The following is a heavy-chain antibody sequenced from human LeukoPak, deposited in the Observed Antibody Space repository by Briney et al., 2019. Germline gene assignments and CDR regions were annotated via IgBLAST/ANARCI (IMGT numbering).Heavy chain of an antibody. J-gene: IGHJ6*02. CDR2: IIPILGIA. CDR3: AREYGSGSYYYYYGMDV. D-gene: IGHD3-10*01. V-gene: IGHV1-69*04. CDR1: GGTFSIYT. Sequence: SVKVSCKASGGTFSIYTISWVRQAPGQGLEWMGRIIPILGIANYAQKFQGRVTITADKSTSTAYMELSSLRSEDTAVYYCAREYGSGSYYYYYGMDVWGQGTTVTVSS.